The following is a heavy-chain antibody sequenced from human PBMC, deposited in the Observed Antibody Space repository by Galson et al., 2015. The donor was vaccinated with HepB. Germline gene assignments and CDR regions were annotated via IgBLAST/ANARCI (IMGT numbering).Heavy chain of an antibody. CDR2: ITGSGNTT. Sequence: SLRLSCAASGFTFSNYAMRWVRQAPGKGLEWVSAITGSGNTTFYADSVKGRFTISRDNSKNTLYLQMNSLRAEDTAVYYCAKGRREIITSFGVVKPSFYFDFWGQGTLVTVSS. J-gene: IGHJ4*02. CDR1: GFTFSNYA. D-gene: IGHD3-3*01. V-gene: IGHV3-23*01. CDR3: AKGRREIITSFGVVKPSFYFDF.